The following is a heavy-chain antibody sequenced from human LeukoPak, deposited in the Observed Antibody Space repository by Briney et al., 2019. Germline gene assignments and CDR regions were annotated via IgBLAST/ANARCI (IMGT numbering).Heavy chain of an antibody. CDR1: DGSISSYY. CDR2: FYYTGSS. D-gene: IGHD5-24*01. J-gene: IGHJ4*02. V-gene: IGHV4-59*01. Sequence: SETLSLTCTVSDGSISSYYWSWIRQPPGKGLEWIGYFYYTGSSNYNPSLKSRVTLSVDTSINQFSLKLSSVTAADTAVYYCASLSKGSRDGYPRDHWGQGTLVTVSS. CDR3: ASLSKGSRDGYPRDH.